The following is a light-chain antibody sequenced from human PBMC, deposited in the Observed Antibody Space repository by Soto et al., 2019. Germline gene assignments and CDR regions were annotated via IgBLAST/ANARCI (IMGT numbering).Light chain of an antibody. CDR3: QQYNNWPPIT. Sequence: ESVLTQSPATLSLSPGERATLSCRASQSVTSYLAWYQRKPGQAPRLLIYDASNRATGIPARFSGSGSGTEFTLTISSLQSEDFAVYYCQQYNNWPPITFGQGTRLEIK. J-gene: IGKJ5*01. V-gene: IGKV3D-15*01. CDR2: DAS. CDR1: QSVTSY.